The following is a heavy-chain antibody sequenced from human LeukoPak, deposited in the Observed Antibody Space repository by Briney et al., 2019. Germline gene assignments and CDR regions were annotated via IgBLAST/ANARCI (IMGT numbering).Heavy chain of an antibody. D-gene: IGHD3-10*01. CDR1: GFTFSSYG. V-gene: IGHV3-30*18. CDR3: AKDPYYYGSGSFDY. J-gene: IGHJ4*02. Sequence: AGGSLRLSCAASGFTFSSYGMHWVRQAPGKGLEWVAVISYDGSNKYYADSVKGRFTISRDNSKNTLYLQMNSLRAEDTAVYYCAKDPYYYGSGSFDYWGQGTLVTVSS. CDR2: ISYDGSNK.